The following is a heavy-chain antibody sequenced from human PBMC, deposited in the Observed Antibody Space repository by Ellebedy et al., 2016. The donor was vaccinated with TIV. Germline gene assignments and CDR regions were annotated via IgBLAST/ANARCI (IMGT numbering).Heavy chain of an antibody. V-gene: IGHV1-2*02. CDR3: ARGDSSGWSIYGMDV. J-gene: IGHJ6*02. Sequence: ASVKVSCKASGYTFTGYYMHWVRQAPGQGIEWMGWINPNSGGTNYAQKFQGRVTMTRDTSISTAYMELSRLRSDDTAVYYCARGDSSGWSIYGMDVWGQGTTVTVSS. CDR1: GYTFTGYY. CDR2: INPNSGGT. D-gene: IGHD6-19*01.